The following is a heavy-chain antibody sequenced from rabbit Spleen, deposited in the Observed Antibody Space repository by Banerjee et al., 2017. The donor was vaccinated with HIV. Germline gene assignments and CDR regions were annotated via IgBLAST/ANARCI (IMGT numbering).Heavy chain of an antibody. J-gene: IGHJ6*01. Sequence: QEQLVESGGGLVQPEGSLTLTCTASGFSFSSSYWICWVRQAPGKGLEWIACIYAGSSSGFTYSATWAKGRFTCSKTSSTTVTLQMTSLTAADTATYFCARDTGSSFSSYGMDLWGQGTLVTVS. CDR2: IYAGSSSGFT. CDR1: GFSFSSSYW. CDR3: ARDTGSSFSSYGMDL. V-gene: IGHV1S45*01. D-gene: IGHD8-1*01.